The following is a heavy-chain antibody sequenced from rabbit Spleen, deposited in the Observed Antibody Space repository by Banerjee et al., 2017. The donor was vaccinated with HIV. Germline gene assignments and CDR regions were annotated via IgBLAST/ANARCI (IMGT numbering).Heavy chain of an antibody. CDR3: ARDPAYARAGGPYIPYL. J-gene: IGHJ4*01. Sequence: QEQLEESGGDLVKPGGTLTLTCTVSGFSFSSNWICWVRQAPGKGPEWIACIYNGDGSTYYASWVNGRFTISRSTSLNTVTLQMTSLTAADTATYFCARDPAYARAGGPYIPYLWGQGTLVTVS. D-gene: IGHD1-1*01. V-gene: IGHV1S47*01. CDR1: GFSFSSNW. CDR2: IYNGDGST.